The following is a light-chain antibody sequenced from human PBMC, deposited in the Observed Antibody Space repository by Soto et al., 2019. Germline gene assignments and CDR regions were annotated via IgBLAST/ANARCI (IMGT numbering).Light chain of an antibody. V-gene: IGKV1-39*01. CDR1: QTISKY. J-gene: IGKJ3*01. Sequence: DIQMTQSPSSLSASVGDRVTITCRASQTISKYLNWHQRKPGKAPKLLIYAASTMQSGVPSRFSGSESGTEFTLTISSLQPEDFGEYICQQCYKSPLTFGAGTKVDIK. CDR2: AAS. CDR3: QQCYKSPLT.